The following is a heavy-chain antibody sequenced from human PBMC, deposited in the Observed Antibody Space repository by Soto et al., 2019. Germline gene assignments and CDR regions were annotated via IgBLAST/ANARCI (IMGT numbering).Heavy chain of an antibody. CDR2: INAGNGNT. Sequence: QVQLVQSGAEVKKPGASVKVSCKASGYTFTSYAMPWVRQAPGQRLEWMGWINAGNGNTKYSQKFQGRVAITRDTSAITLNMELSSLRSEETAVYYCARGGSLYWYFDLWGRGTLVTVSS. V-gene: IGHV1-3*01. CDR3: ARGGSLYWYFDL. J-gene: IGHJ2*01. D-gene: IGHD5-12*01. CDR1: GYTFTSYA.